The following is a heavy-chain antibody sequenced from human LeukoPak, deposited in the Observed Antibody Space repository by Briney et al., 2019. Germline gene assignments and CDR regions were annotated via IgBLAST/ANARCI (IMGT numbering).Heavy chain of an antibody. Sequence: PGGSLRLSCAASGFTFSSYAMHWVRQAPGKGLEWVAVVSYDGSNKYYADSVTGRFTISRDNSKNTLFLQMSSLRAEDAAVYYCATIGDRRTGELYRIDYWGQGTLVTVSS. J-gene: IGHJ4*02. CDR2: VSYDGSNK. D-gene: IGHD7-27*01. CDR1: GFTFSSYA. V-gene: IGHV3-30-3*01. CDR3: ATIGDRRTGELYRIDY.